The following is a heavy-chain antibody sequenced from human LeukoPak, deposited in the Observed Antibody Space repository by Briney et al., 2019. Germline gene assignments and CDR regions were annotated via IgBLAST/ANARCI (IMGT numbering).Heavy chain of an antibody. D-gene: IGHD2-15*01. J-gene: IGHJ4*02. CDR3: ARVFKWSDWDYFDY. CDR2: INPNSGGT. Sequence: ASVKVSCKASGYTFTGYYMHWVRQAPGQGLEWMGRINPNSGGTNYAQKFQGRVTMTRDTSISTAYMELSRLRSDGTAVYYCARVFKWSDWDYFDYWGQGTLVTVSS. V-gene: IGHV1-2*06. CDR1: GYTFTGYY.